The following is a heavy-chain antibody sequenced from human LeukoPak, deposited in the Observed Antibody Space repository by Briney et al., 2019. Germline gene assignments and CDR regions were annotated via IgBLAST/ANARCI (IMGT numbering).Heavy chain of an antibody. D-gene: IGHD3-9*01. V-gene: IGHV3-53*01. CDR3: AREKPGVAISGYDY. CDR2: IYSGGTT. CDR1: GFAVTDNY. J-gene: IGHJ4*02. Sequence: GGSLRLSCAASGFAVTDNYMSWVRQAPGKGLEWVSVIYSGGTTYYADSVKGRFTISRDSSKNTLFLQMNSLTPEDTAVYFCAREKPGVAISGYDYWGQGTLVTVST.